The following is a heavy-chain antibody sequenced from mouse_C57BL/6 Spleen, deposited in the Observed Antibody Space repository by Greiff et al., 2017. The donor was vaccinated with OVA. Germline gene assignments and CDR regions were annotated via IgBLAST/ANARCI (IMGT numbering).Heavy chain of an antibody. D-gene: IGHD1-1*01. CDR2: ISSGGSYT. Sequence: EVKLMESGGDLVKPGGSLKLSCAASGFTFSSYGMSWVRQTPDKRLEWVATISSGGSYTYYPDSVKGRFTISRDNAKNTLYLQMSSLKSEDTAMYYCARREVYYGSSWYFDVWGTGTTVTVSS. J-gene: IGHJ1*03. V-gene: IGHV5-6*02. CDR3: ARREVYYGSSWYFDV. CDR1: GFTFSSYG.